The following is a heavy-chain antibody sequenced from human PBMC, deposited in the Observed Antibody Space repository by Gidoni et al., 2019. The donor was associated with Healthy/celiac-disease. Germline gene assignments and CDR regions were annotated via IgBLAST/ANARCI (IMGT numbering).Heavy chain of an antibody. CDR1: GFPFSSYS. Sequence: EVQLVESVGGLVQPGGSLRLSCAASGFPFSSYSMNWVRQDPGKGLEWVSYISSISSTIYYADSVKGRFTISRDNAKNSLYLQMNSLRAEDTAVYYCASLVLRFLGGLDYYYYGMDVWGQGTTVTVSS. D-gene: IGHD3-3*01. CDR3: ASLVLRFLGGLDYYYYGMDV. CDR2: ISSISSTI. V-gene: IGHV3-48*04. J-gene: IGHJ6*02.